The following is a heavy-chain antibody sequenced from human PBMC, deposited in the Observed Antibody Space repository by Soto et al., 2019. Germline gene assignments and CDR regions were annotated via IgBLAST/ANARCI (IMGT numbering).Heavy chain of an antibody. CDR1: GDSISSGSYY. CDR3: ARHSGGYVQRNFDY. D-gene: IGHD1-26*01. V-gene: IGHV4-39*01. J-gene: IGHJ4*02. CDR2: IFYSGST. Sequence: QLQLQESGPGLVKPSETLSLTCTVSGDSISSGSYYWGWIRQPPGKGLEWIGSIFYSGSTYYSPALTSRLTISVYTSKNQFSLRLNSLTAADTAFFYCARHSGGYVQRNFDYWGQGTLVTVSS.